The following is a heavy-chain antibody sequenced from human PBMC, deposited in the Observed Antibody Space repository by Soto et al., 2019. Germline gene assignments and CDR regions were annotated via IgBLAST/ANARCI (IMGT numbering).Heavy chain of an antibody. Sequence: QVQLVESGGGLVKPGGSLRLSCAAPGFTFSDYYMSWILQAPGQGLEWVSYISHDSDYTSYADSVRGRFSISRDNAQKSLYLQINSLRAEDTALYYCARPNTPYYGGNSGAFDIWGQGTMVTVSS. CDR2: ISHDSDYT. J-gene: IGHJ3*02. D-gene: IGHD4-17*01. CDR3: ARPNTPYYGGNSGAFDI. CDR1: GFTFSDYY. V-gene: IGHV3-11*06.